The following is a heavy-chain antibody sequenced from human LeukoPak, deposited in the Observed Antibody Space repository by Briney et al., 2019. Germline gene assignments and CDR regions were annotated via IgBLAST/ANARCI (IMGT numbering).Heavy chain of an antibody. CDR3: ANSNYYGSGISDY. CDR1: GYTFTDYY. V-gene: IGHV1-2*06. J-gene: IGHJ4*02. Sequence: ASVTVSCKASGYTFTDYYVHWVRQAPGQGLEWMGRINPKSGGTNYAHKFQGRVTMTRDTSISTAYMELSRLRSDDTAMYYCANSNYYGSGISDYWGQGTLVTVSS. CDR2: INPKSGGT. D-gene: IGHD3-10*01.